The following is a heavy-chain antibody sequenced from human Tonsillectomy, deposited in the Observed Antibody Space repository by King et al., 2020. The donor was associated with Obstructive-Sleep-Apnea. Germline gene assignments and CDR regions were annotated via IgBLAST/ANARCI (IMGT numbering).Heavy chain of an antibody. Sequence: QLQESGPGLVKPSETLSLTCTVSGGSISSYSYYWGWIRQPPGKGLEWIGNIYYSGRTSYNPSLKSRVTISVDTSKNQFSLKVSSVTAADTAVYYCARERAAGTSCFDPWGQGTLVTVSS. D-gene: IGHD6-13*01. CDR3: ARERAAGTSCFDP. CDR2: IYYSGRT. CDR1: GGSISSYSYY. V-gene: IGHV4-39*07. J-gene: IGHJ5*02.